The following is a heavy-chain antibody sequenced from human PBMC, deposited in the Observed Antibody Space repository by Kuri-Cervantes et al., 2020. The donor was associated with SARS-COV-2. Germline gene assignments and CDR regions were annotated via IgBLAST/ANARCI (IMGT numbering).Heavy chain of an antibody. Sequence: ASVKVSCKASGYTFSGYYIHWVRQAPGQGLEWMGWINPNDGGTKYAQKFQDWVPMTRDTSVTTVYLDLSRLKSDDTAVYYGARGRGGTPHSPGGFWGQGTLVTVSS. V-gene: IGHV1-2*04. CDR3: ARGRGGTPHSPGGF. CDR1: GYTFSGYY. CDR2: INPNDGGT. D-gene: IGHD1-1*01. J-gene: IGHJ4*02.